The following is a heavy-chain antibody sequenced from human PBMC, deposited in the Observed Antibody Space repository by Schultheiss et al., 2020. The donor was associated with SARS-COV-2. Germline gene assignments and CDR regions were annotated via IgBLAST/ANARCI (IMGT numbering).Heavy chain of an antibody. V-gene: IGHV4-4*07. J-gene: IGHJ6*03. CDR3: ARGLGYCSSTSCYTIYYYYYYMDV. CDR1: GGSISSYY. Sequence: SQTLSLTCTVSGGSISSYYWSWIRQPAGKGLEWIGRIYTSGSTNYNPSLKSRVTMSVDTSKNQFSLKLSSVTAADTAVYYCARGLGYCSSTSCYTIYYYYYYMDVWGKGTTVTVSS. D-gene: IGHD2-2*02. CDR2: IYTSGST.